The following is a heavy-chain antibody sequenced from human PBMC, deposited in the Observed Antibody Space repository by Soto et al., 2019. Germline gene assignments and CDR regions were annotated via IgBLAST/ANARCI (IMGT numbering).Heavy chain of an antibody. V-gene: IGHV3-20*04. J-gene: IGHJ6*02. CDR1: GFTYDDYG. D-gene: IGHD3-16*01. CDR2: INWNGGST. Sequence: GGSLRLSCEASGFTYDDYGMSWVRQAPGKGLEWVSGINWNGGSTGYADSVKGRFTISRDNAKNSLYLQMNSLRAEDTALYYCAGGTYYGMDVWGQGTTVTVSS. CDR3: AGGTYYGMDV.